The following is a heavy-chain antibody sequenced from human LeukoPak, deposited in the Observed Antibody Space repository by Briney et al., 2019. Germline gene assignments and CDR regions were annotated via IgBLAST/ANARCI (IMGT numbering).Heavy chain of an antibody. CDR1: GFTFSSYA. D-gene: IGHD4-23*01. CDR2: ISYDGSNK. Sequence: GGSLRLSCAASGFTFSSYAMHWVRQAPGKGLEWLAVISYDGSNKYYADSVKGRFTISRDNSKNTLYLQMNSLKVEDTAVYYCARVSSVNGNGDAFDIWGQGTMVTVSS. J-gene: IGHJ3*02. CDR3: ARVSSVNGNGDAFDI. V-gene: IGHV3-30-3*01.